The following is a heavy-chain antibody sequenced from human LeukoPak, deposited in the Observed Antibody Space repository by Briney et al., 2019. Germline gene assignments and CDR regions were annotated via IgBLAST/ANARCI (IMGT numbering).Heavy chain of an antibody. Sequence: PGGSLRLSCAASGFTFSSYDLHWVRQAPGKGLEWVAGILYDGSNKDYADSVKGRFTISRDNSKNTLYLQMNSLRAEDTAVYYCARERWGDAFDIWGQGTMVTVSS. D-gene: IGHD3-16*01. CDR2: ILYDGSNK. CDR1: GFTFSSYD. CDR3: ARERWGDAFDI. J-gene: IGHJ3*02. V-gene: IGHV3-30*03.